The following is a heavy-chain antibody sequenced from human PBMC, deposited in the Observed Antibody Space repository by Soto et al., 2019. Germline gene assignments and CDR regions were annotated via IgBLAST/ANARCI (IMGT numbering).Heavy chain of an antibody. D-gene: IGHD3-3*01. CDR2: LSGSGDT. Sequence: PGGSLRLSCAASGFTFSSSAMSWVRQDPGKGLEWVSALSGSGDTYYADSVRGRFTISRDNSKNTLYLQMNSLKTEDTAVYYCARAPQRGNNFPVWGQGTTVTVSS. J-gene: IGHJ6*02. CDR1: GFTFSSSA. V-gene: IGHV3-23*01. CDR3: ARAPQRGNNFPV.